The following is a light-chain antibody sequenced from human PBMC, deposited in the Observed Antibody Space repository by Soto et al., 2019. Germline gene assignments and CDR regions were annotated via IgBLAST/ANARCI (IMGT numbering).Light chain of an antibody. CDR3: SSYTTSSTRV. CDR1: SSDVGAYDF. J-gene: IGLJ1*01. Sequence: SALAQPASVSGSPGQSSTISCTGTSSDVGAYDFVSWYQQHPDKAPKLMIYEVSNRPSGVSYRFSGSKSVNTATLTISGLQAEDEADYYCSSYTTSSTRVFGTGTKVTVL. CDR2: EVS. V-gene: IGLV2-14*03.